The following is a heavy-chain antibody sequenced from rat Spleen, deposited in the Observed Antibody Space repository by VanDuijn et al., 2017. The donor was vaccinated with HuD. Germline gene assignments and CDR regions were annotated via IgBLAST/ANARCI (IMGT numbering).Heavy chain of an antibody. Sequence: EVQLVESGGGLVQPGRSLKLSCAASGFTFSNYGMAWVRQAPTKGLEWVASISTGGGNTYYRDSVKGRFPISRDNAKNTLYLQMDRLRSEDTATYYCARQNWGPHYFDYWGQGVMVTVSS. CDR1: GFTFSNYG. V-gene: IGHV5S13*01. D-gene: IGHD5-1*01. CDR2: ISTGGGNT. J-gene: IGHJ2*01. CDR3: ARQNWGPHYFDY.